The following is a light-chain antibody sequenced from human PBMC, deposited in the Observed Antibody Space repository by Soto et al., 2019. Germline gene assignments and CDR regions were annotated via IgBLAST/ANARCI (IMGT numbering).Light chain of an antibody. V-gene: IGKV1-5*01. CDR1: QSIRSW. CDR2: DAS. Sequence: DIKMTQSPSTLSASIGDRATITCRASQSIRSWLAWYQQKPGKPPKLLIYDASSLESGVPSRFSGSGSGTKFTLTIASLQPDDFETYYCQQYEPLSGTCAPGTKV. J-gene: IGKJ1*01. CDR3: QQYEPLSGT.